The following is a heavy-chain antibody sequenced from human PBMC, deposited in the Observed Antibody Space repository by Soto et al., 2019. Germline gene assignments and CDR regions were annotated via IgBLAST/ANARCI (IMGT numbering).Heavy chain of an antibody. J-gene: IGHJ4*02. CDR3: AGSTYSSGWFKDY. V-gene: IGHV4-59*01. CDR1: GGSISSYY. D-gene: IGHD6-19*01. Sequence: SETLSLTCTVSGGSISSYYWSWIRQPPGKGLEWIGYIYYSGSTNYNPSLKSRVTISVDTSKNQFSLKLSSVTAADTAVYYCAGSTYSSGWFKDYWGQGTLVTVSS. CDR2: IYYSGST.